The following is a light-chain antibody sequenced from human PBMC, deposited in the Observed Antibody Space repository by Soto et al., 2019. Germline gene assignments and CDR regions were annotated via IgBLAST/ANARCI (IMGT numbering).Light chain of an antibody. CDR2: DAS. CDR3: QQYNTYLT. CDR1: QSISSW. J-gene: IGKJ1*01. Sequence: DIQMTQSPSTLSASVGDRVTITCRASQSISSWVAWYQQKPGKAPNLLIYDASSLESGVPSRFSGSGSGTEFTLTISSLQPDDFATYYCQQYNTYLTFGQGTKVDI. V-gene: IGKV1-5*01.